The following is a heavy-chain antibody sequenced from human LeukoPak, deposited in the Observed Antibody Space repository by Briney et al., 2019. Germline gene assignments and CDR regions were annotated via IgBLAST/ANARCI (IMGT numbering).Heavy chain of an antibody. CDR1: GDLISIYY. CDR3: ARETSQKGAHYMDV. CDR2: IYYSGST. D-gene: IGHD3-16*01. Sequence: PSETLSLTCTVSGDLISIYYWSWIRQPPGKGLEWIGYIYYSGSTNYNPSLKSRVTISVHTSKNQFSLKLSSVTAADTAVYYCARETSQKGAHYMDVWGKGTTVTISS. V-gene: IGHV4-59*01. J-gene: IGHJ6*03.